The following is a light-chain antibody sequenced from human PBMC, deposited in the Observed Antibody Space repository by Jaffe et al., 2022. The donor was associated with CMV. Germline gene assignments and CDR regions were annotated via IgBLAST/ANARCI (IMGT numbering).Light chain of an antibody. Sequence: DIQLTQSPSFLSASIGDRVTITCRASQDISKYLAWYQQKPGKAPKLLIYSASTLQSGVPSRFSGSGFETEFTLTVSSLQPEDYATYYCQQFNSYPLTFGGGTKVEIK. CDR1: QDISKY. CDR2: SAS. CDR3: QQFNSYPLT. J-gene: IGKJ4*01. V-gene: IGKV1-9*01.